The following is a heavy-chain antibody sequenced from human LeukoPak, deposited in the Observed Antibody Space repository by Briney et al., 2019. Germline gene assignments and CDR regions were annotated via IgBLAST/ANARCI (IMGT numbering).Heavy chain of an antibody. D-gene: IGHD6-6*01. CDR3: AKDLYTGSWYYGMDV. J-gene: IGHJ6*02. CDR1: GFTFSTYA. V-gene: IGHV3-23*01. Sequence: GGPLRLSCAASGFTFSTYAMSWFRQAPGKALNWVSDIIGSGGNTYYADSVKGRFTISRDNSKNTLYLQMNSLRAEDTAVYYCAKDLYTGSWYYGMDVWGQGTTVTVSS. CDR2: IIGSGGNT.